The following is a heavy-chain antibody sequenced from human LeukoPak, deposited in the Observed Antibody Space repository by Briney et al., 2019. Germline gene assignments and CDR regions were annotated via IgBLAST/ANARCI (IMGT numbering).Heavy chain of an antibody. CDR2: TFYRSKLYY. J-gene: IGHJ4*02. CDR3: ARENTLVRGTRNPFDY. CDR1: GDIVSSNDAA. D-gene: IGHD3-10*01. Sequence: SQTLSLTCAISGDIVSSNDAAWNWIRQSPSRGLEWLGRTFYRSKLYYDSAVSVKSRITINPDTSKNQFSLQLNSVTPEDTAVYYCARENTLVRGTRNPFDYWGRGTLVTVSS. V-gene: IGHV6-1*01.